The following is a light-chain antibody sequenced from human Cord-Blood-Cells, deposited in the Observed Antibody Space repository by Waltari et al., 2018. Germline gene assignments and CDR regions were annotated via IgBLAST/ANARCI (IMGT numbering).Light chain of an antibody. CDR1: QSLVYSDGHTY. Sequence: DAVMTQSPLSLPVTLGQPASISCRSSQSLVYSDGHTYLNWFQQRPGQSPRRLIYKVSNRDSGVPDRFSGSGSGTDFTLKISRVEAEDVGVYYCMQGTHWPWTFGQGTKVEIK. CDR2: KVS. V-gene: IGKV2-30*01. CDR3: MQGTHWPWT. J-gene: IGKJ1*01.